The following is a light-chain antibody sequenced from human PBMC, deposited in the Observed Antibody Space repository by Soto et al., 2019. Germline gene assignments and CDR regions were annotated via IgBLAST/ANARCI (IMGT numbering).Light chain of an antibody. Sequence: DIQMTQSHSTLSASVGDRVTITCRASQRISIWLAWYQQKPGKAPKLLIYKASSLESGVPSRFSGSGSGTEFTLTISSLQPDDFATYYCQQYNSYSWTFGQGTKVEIK. V-gene: IGKV1-5*03. CDR1: QRISIW. J-gene: IGKJ1*01. CDR3: QQYNSYSWT. CDR2: KAS.